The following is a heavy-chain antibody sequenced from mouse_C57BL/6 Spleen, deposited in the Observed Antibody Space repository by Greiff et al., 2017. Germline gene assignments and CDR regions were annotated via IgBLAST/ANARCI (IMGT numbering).Heavy chain of an antibody. CDR2: ISYDGSN. CDR1: GYSITSGYY. D-gene: IGHD3-3*01. V-gene: IGHV3-6*01. J-gene: IGHJ2*01. Sequence: EVKLQESGPGLVKPSQSLSLTCSVTGYSITSGYYWNWIRQFPGNKLEWMGYISYDGSNNYNPSLKNRISITRDTSKNQFFLKLNSVTTEDTATYYCARGGLGGFPYWGQGTTLTVSS. CDR3: ARGGLGGFPY.